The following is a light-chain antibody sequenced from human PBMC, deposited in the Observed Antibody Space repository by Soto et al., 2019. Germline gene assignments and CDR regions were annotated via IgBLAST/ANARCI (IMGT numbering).Light chain of an antibody. CDR1: SSDVGGYNY. CDR2: EVT. Sequence: QSVLTQPASVSGSPGQSITISCTGTSSDVGGYNYVSWYQQHPGKAPKLMIYEVTQRPSGVPNRFSGSKSGNTASLTVSGLQAEDEADYYGNSYAASGNLWVFGGGTKLTVL. CDR3: NSYAASGNLWV. J-gene: IGLJ3*02. V-gene: IGLV2-14*01.